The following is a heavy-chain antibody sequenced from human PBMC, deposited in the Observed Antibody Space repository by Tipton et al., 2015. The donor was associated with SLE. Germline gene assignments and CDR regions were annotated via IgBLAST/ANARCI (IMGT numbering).Heavy chain of an antibody. J-gene: IGHJ4*02. CDR1: GFTFSSYA. CDR2: ISGSGGST. Sequence: SLRLSCAASGFTFSSYAMSWVRQAPGKGLEWVSAISGSGGSTYYADSVKGRFTISRDNSKNTLYLQMNSLRAEDTAVYYCARDRVYEAAAGRGYFDYWGQGTLVTVSS. D-gene: IGHD6-13*01. CDR3: ARDRVYEAAAGRGYFDY. V-gene: IGHV3-23*01.